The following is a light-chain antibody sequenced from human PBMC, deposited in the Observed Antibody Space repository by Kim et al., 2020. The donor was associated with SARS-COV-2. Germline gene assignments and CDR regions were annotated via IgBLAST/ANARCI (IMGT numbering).Light chain of an antibody. CDR2: QDS. CDR3: QAWDSSTVV. CDR1: KLGDKY. J-gene: IGLJ2*01. V-gene: IGLV3-1*01. Sequence: SYELTQPPSVSVSLGQTASITCSGDKLGDKYACWYQQKPGQSPVLVIYQDSKRPSGIPERFSGSNSGNTATLTISGTQAMDEADYYCQAWDSSTVVFGGGTQLTV.